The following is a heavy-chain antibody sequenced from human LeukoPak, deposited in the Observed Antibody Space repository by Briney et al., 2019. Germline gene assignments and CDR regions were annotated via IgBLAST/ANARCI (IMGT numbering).Heavy chain of an antibody. CDR2: IYYSGST. D-gene: IGHD6-13*01. V-gene: IGHV4-39*01. J-gene: IGHJ4*02. CDR3: ARRGSSWYGVGY. CDR1: GGSISSSSYY. Sequence: PSETLSLTCTVSGGSISSSSYYWGWIRQPPGKGLEWIGSIYYSGSTNYNPSLKSRVTISVDTSKNQLSLKLSSVTAADTAVYYCARRGSSWYGVGYWGQGTLVTVSS.